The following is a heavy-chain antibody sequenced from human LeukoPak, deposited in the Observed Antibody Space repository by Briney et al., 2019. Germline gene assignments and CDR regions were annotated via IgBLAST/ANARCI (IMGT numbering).Heavy chain of an antibody. CDR2: IYSGGST. D-gene: IGHD3-16*02. Sequence: GGSLRLSCAASGVTVGNNYMNWVRHAPGKGLELVSVIYSGGSTYYADSVKGRFTISRDNSKNTLYLQMNSLRAEDTAVYYCARVGDYVWGSYRLNYYFDYWGQGTLVTVSS. CDR1: GVTVGNNY. CDR3: ARVGDYVWGSYRLNYYFDY. J-gene: IGHJ4*02. V-gene: IGHV3-66*01.